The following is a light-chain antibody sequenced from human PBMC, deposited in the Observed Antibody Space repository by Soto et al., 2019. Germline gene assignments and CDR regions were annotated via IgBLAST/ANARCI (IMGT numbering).Light chain of an antibody. Sequence: DIQMTQSPASLSASVGDRVTITCRASQSISSYLNWYQQKPGKAPKLLIYAASSLQSGVPSRFSASGSGTDFTLTISSLQPEDFATYSCQQSYSTTWTFGQRTKVDIK. J-gene: IGKJ1*01. V-gene: IGKV1-39*01. CDR2: AAS. CDR1: QSISSY. CDR3: QQSYSTTWT.